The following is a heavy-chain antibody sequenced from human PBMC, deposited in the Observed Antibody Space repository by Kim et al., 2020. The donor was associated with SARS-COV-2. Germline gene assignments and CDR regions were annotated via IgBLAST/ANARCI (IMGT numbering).Heavy chain of an antibody. J-gene: IGHJ4*02. D-gene: IGHD3-22*01. CDR3: AGAQYYYDSSGYYYVGYYFDY. Sequence: SETLSLTCAVYGGSFSGYYLSWIRQPPGKGLEWIGEINHSGSTNYNPSLKSRVTISVDTSKNQFSLKLSSVTAADTAVYYCAGAQYYYDSSGYYYVGYYFDYWGQGTLVTVSS. CDR1: GGSFSGYY. CDR2: INHSGST. V-gene: IGHV4-34*01.